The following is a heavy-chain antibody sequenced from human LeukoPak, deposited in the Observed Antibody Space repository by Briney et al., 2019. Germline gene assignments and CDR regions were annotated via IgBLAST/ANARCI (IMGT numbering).Heavy chain of an antibody. Sequence: GGSLRLSCAASAFTFSTYWMHWVRQAPGKGLVWVSRINSDGSSTSYADSVKGRFTISRDNAKNTLYLQMNSLRAEDTAVHYCARGDVFFDNWGQGTLVTVSS. V-gene: IGHV3-74*01. CDR2: INSDGSST. CDR3: ARGDVFFDN. J-gene: IGHJ4*02. CDR1: AFTFSTYW. D-gene: IGHD3-16*01.